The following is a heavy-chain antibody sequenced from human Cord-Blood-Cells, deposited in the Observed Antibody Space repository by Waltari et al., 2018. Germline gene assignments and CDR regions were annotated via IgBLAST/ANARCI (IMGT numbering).Heavy chain of an antibody. D-gene: IGHD3-9*01. CDR2: ISAYNGNT. V-gene: IGHV1-18*01. J-gene: IGHJ6*03. CDR1: GYTFTSYG. CDR3: ARSPSYYDILTGYYYYYYMDV. Sequence: QVQLVQSGAEVKKPGASVKVSCKASGYTFTSYGISWVRQAPGQGLEWMGWISAYNGNTNYAQKLQASPTMTTYTSTSTAYMELRSLRSDDTAVYYCARSPSYYDILTGYYYYYYMDVWGKGTTVTVSS.